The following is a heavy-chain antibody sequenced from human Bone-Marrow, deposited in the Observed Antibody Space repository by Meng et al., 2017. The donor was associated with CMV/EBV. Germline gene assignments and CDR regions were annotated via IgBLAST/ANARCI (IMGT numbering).Heavy chain of an antibody. D-gene: IGHD6-6*01. Sequence: GESLKISCAASGFTFSDYYMSWIRQAPGKGLEWVSYISSSGSTIYYADSVKGRFTISRDNAKNSLYLQMNSLRAEDTAVYYCAKDSSSSNSLYGMDVWGQGTTVTVSS. CDR2: ISSSGSTI. CDR3: AKDSSSSNSLYGMDV. J-gene: IGHJ6*02. V-gene: IGHV3-11*04. CDR1: GFTFSDYY.